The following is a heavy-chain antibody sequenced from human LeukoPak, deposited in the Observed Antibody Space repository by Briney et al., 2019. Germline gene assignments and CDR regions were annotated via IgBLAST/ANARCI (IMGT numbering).Heavy chain of an antibody. CDR2: TNEYGSIT. J-gene: IGHJ5*02. CDR3: ARWNDGKRFDP. D-gene: IGHD5-24*01. V-gene: IGHV3-74*01. Sequence: GGSLRLSCSASGFSFRNYWMHWVRQAPGEGLVWVARTNEYGSITDYADSVRGRFTISRDNSKNMVYLQMNSLRAEDTAVYYCARWNDGKRFDPWGQGTLVTVSS. CDR1: GFSFRNYW.